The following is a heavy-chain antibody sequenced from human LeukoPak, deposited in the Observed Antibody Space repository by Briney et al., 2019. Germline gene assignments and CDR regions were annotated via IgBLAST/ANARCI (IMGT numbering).Heavy chain of an antibody. V-gene: IGHV3-7*05. D-gene: IGHD6-19*01. Sequence: GGSLRLSCTASGFTFSSYWMSWVRQAPGRGLECVGNIKEDGSEKYYVDSVTGRFTISRDNAKKSLYLQMNSLRAEDTAVYYCASQFWWAAVAGTLDYWGQGTLVTVSS. CDR2: IKEDGSEK. J-gene: IGHJ4*02. CDR3: ASQFWWAAVAGTLDY. CDR1: GFTFSSYW.